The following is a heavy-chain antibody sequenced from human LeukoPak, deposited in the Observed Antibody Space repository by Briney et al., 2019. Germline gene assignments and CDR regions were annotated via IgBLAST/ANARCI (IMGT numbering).Heavy chain of an antibody. CDR1: GFTFSSYA. CDR2: ISGSGGST. CDR3: AKGGYCSGGSCYDDY. V-gene: IGHV3-23*01. Sequence: GGSLRFSCAASGFTFSSYAMSWVRQAPGKGLEWVSAISGSGGSTYYADSVKGRFTISRDNSKNTLYLQMNSLRAEDTALYYCAKGGYCSGGSCYDDYWGQGTLVTVSS. J-gene: IGHJ4*02. D-gene: IGHD2-15*01.